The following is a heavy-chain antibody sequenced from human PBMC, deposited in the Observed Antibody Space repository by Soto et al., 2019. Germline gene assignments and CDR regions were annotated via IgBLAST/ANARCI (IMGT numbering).Heavy chain of an antibody. CDR3: ARGLNIVATQFDY. CDR1: GGSISSGGYY. J-gene: IGHJ4*02. CDR2: IYYSGST. D-gene: IGHD5-12*01. Sequence: SETLSLTCTVSGGSISSGGYYWSWIRQHPGKGLEWIGYIYYSGSTYYNPSLKSRVTISVDTSKNQFSLKLSSVTAADTAVYYCARGLNIVATQFDYWGQGTLVTVSS. V-gene: IGHV4-31*03.